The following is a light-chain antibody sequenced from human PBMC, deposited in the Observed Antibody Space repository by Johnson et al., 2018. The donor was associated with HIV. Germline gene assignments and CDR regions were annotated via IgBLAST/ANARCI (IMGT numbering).Light chain of an antibody. CDR2: ENN. CDR1: SSNIGNNY. CDR3: GTWDSSLMAGGFV. V-gene: IGLV1-51*02. J-gene: IGLJ1*01. Sequence: QSVLTQPPSVSAAPGQKVTISCSGSSSNIGNNYVSWYQQLPGTAPKLLIYENNKRPSGIPDRFSGSKSGTSATLGITGLQTGDEADYSCGTWDSSLMAGGFVVGTGTKVTVL.